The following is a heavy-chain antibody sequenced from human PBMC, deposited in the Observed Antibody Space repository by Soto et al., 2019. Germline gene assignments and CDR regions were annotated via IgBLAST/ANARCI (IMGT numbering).Heavy chain of an antibody. CDR2: IYYSGST. CDR1: GGSISSYY. V-gene: IGHV4-59*08. J-gene: IGHJ5*02. D-gene: IGHD3-10*01. CDR3: ASLTMVRGVNPSPRGFDP. Sequence: SETLSLTCTVSGGSISSYYWSWIRQPPGKGLEWIGYIYYSGSTYYNPSLKSRVTISVDTSKNQFSLKLSSVTAADTAVYYCASLTMVRGVNPSPRGFDPWGQGTLVTAPQ.